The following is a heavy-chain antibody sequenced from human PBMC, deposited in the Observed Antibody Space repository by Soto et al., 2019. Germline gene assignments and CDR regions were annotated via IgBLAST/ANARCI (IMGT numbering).Heavy chain of an antibody. D-gene: IGHD1-26*01. CDR3: AQIGRYGGLIIDY. Sequence: SETLSLTCSVSGGSISSDSYYWGWIRQPPGKGLEWIGSIYYSGSTYYNPSLKSRVTTSVDTSKNQFSLKLSSVTAADTAVYYCAQIGRYGGLIIDYWGQGTLVTVSS. CDR1: GGSISSDSYY. CDR2: IYYSGST. J-gene: IGHJ4*02. V-gene: IGHV4-39*01.